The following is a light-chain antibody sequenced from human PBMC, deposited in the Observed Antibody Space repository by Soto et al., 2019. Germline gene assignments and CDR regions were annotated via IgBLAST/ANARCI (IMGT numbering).Light chain of an antibody. CDR1: QSISSY. CDR3: HQSYSTHT. J-gene: IGKJ4*01. Sequence: DIQMTQSPSSLSASVGERVTITCRASQSISSYLNWYQQKPGKAPKLLIYAASSLQSGVPSRFSGSGSGTDFTLTISSLQPEDFATYYCHQSYSTHTFGGGTKVEIK. CDR2: AAS. V-gene: IGKV1-39*01.